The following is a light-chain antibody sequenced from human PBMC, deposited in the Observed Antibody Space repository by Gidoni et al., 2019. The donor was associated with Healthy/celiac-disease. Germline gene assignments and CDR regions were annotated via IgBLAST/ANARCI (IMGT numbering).Light chain of an antibody. CDR3: QAWDSSTAVVV. J-gene: IGLJ2*01. CDR2: QDS. V-gene: IGLV3-1*01. Sequence: SYELTQPPSVSVSPGQTARITCSGDKLGDKYACWYQQKPGQSPVLVIYQDSKRPSGIPERFSGSNSGNTATLTISGTQAMDEADYYCQAWDSSTAVVVFGGGTKLTVL. CDR1: KLGDKY.